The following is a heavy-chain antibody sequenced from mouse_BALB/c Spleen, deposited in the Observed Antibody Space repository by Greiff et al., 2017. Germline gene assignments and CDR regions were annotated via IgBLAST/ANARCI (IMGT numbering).Heavy chain of an antibody. J-gene: IGHJ2*01. Sequence: VQLQQSGAELVRPGASVTLSCKASGYTFTDYEMHWVKQTPVHGLEWIGAIDPETGGTAYNQKFKGKATLTVDKSSSTAYMQLSSPTSEDSAVYYCARPSRDEGFYWGQGTTLTVSS. V-gene: IGHV1-15*01. D-gene: IGHD6-1*01. CDR2: IDPETGGT. CDR3: ARPSRDEGFY. CDR1: GYTFTDYE.